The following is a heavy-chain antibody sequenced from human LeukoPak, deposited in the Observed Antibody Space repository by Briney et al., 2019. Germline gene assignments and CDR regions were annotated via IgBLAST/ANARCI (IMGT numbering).Heavy chain of an antibody. J-gene: IGHJ4*02. V-gene: IGHV4-31*03. CDR1: GGSISSGGYY. D-gene: IGHD3-22*01. CDR2: IYYSGST. Sequence: PSETLSLTCTVSGGSISSGGYYWSWIRQHPGKGLEWIGYIYYSGSTYYNPSLKSRVTISVDTSKNQFSLKLSSVTAADTAVYYCAREVRQGGYYYDSSGSYYFDYWGQGTLVTVSS. CDR3: AREVRQGGYYYDSSGSYYFDY.